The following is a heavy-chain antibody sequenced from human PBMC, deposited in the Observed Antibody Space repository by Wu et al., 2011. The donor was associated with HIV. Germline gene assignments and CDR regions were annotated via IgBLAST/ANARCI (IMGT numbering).Heavy chain of an antibody. CDR1: IHFTGYD. CDR3: ARGPPYCSNTNCPAGGYYFYYMDV. J-gene: IGHJ6*03. D-gene: IGHD2-2*01. V-gene: IGHV1-8*02. CDR2: MNPNSGDT. Sequence: QVQLVQSGAGGEEAWGLSEGLLQGFWIHFTGYDINWVRQATGQGLEWMGWMNPNSGDTGYAQKFQGRVTMTRDTSISTAYMELSSLRSEDTAVYYCARGPPYCSNTNCPAGGYYFYYMDVWGKGTTVTVSS.